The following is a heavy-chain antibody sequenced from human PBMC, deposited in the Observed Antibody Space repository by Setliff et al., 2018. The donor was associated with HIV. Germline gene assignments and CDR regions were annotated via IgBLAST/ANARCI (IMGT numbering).Heavy chain of an antibody. CDR1: GDSVSNDNYY. Sequence: SETLSLTCAVSGDSVSNDNYYWGWIRQPPGKGLEWIGSFHYGGTPNYNPSLRGRVDISIDTSKNHFSLRLTSVTAADTAVYYCASPSDYYESSGLDYWGQGKLVTVSS. V-gene: IGHV4-39*02. J-gene: IGHJ4*02. D-gene: IGHD3-22*01. CDR3: ASPSDYYESSGLDY. CDR2: FHYGGTP.